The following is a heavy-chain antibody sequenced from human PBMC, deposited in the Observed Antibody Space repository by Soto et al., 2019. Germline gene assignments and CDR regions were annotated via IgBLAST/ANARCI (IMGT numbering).Heavy chain of an antibody. CDR2: IYATGTT. Sequence: PSETLSLTCTVSGASISGFYWSWIRKSAGKGLEWIGRIYATGTTDYNPSLKSRVMMSVDTSKKQFSLKLRSVTAADTAVYYCVRGGTKTLRDWFDPWGQGISVTVSS. CDR3: VRGGTKTLRDWFDP. J-gene: IGHJ5*02. CDR1: GASISGFY. V-gene: IGHV4-4*07. D-gene: IGHD1-1*01.